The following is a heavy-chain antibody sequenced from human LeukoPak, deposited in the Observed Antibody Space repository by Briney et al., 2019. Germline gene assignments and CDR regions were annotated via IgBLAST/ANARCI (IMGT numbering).Heavy chain of an antibody. CDR1: GGSISSYY. V-gene: IGHV4-59*01. D-gene: IGHD1-1*01. Sequence: SETLSLTCTVSGGSISSYYWSWIRRPPGKGLEWIGYIYYSGSTNYNPSLKSRVTISVDTSKNQFSLKLSSVTAADTAVYYCARGGWNGRQYYFDYWGQGTLVTVSS. CDR2: IYYSGST. J-gene: IGHJ4*02. CDR3: ARGGWNGRQYYFDY.